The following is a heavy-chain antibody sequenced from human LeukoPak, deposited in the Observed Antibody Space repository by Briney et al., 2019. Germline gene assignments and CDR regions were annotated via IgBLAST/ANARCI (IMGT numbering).Heavy chain of an antibody. V-gene: IGHV3-30*02. CDR1: GFTVSSNY. CDR3: AKDKMATTGIY. J-gene: IGHJ4*02. Sequence: GGSLRLSCAASGFTVSSNYMSWVRQAPGKGLEWVAFTFYDGSKKYYADSVKGRFTISRDNSKNTLYLQMNSLRAEDTALYYCAKDKMATTGIYWGQGTLVTVSS. D-gene: IGHD5-24*01. CDR2: TFYDGSKK.